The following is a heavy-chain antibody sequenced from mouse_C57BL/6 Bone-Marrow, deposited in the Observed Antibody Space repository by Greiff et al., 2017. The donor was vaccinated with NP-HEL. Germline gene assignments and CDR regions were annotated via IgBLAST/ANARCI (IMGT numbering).Heavy chain of an antibody. J-gene: IGHJ3*01. CDR2: ISSGGSCT. CDR1: GFTFSSYG. D-gene: IGHD2-4*01. V-gene: IGHV5-6*01. Sequence: EVQLVESGGDLVKPGGSLKLSCAASGFTFSSYGMSWVRQTPDKRLEWVATISSGGSCTYYPDRVKGRFTLSRDNAKNTLYLQLSSLKSEDTALYYCDCAYDYCVAWFYYGGRGKRVTVTA. CDR3: DCAYDYCVAWFYY.